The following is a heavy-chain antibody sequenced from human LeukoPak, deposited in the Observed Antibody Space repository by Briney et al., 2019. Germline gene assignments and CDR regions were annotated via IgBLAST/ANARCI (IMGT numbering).Heavy chain of an antibody. CDR2: ISWNSGTI. Sequence: GGSLRLSCAVSGFTFSSYWIHWVRQAPGKGLEWVSGISWNSGTIGYAESVKGRFTISRDNAKNSLYLQMNSLRAEDTALYYCAKVVGFLSGYFDYWGQGTLVTVSS. V-gene: IGHV3-9*01. CDR3: AKVVGFLSGYFDY. CDR1: GFTFSSYW. D-gene: IGHD3-3*01. J-gene: IGHJ4*02.